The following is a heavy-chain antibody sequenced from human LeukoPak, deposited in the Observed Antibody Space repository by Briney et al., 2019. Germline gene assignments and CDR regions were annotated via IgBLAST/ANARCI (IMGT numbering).Heavy chain of an antibody. Sequence: SETLSLTCAVYGVSFSGYYWSWIRQPPGKGLEWIGEINHSGSTNYIPSLKSRVTISVDTSKNQFSLKLSSVTAADTAVYYCARGLALRYFDWLLYGYFDYWGQGTLVTVSS. CDR1: GVSFSGYY. CDR3: ARGLALRYFDWLLYGYFDY. D-gene: IGHD3-9*01. J-gene: IGHJ4*02. V-gene: IGHV4-34*01. CDR2: INHSGST.